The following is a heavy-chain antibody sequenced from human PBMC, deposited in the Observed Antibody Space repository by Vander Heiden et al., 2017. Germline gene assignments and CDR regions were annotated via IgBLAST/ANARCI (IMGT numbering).Heavy chain of an antibody. CDR1: GFTFSDYY. V-gene: IGHV3-11*01. D-gene: IGHD5-18*01. CDR3: ARDPDTRDPRNY. CDR2: ISSSGSTI. J-gene: IGHJ4*02. Sequence: QVQLVESGGGVVKPGGSLRRSCAASGFTFSDYYMGWIRKAPGKGLGWVSYISSSGSTIYYADSVKGRFTISRDNDKNSLYLQMNSLRAEDTAVYYCARDPDTRDPRNYWGQGTLVTVSS.